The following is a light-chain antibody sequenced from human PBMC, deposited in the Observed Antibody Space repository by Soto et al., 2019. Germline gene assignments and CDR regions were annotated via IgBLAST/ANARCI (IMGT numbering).Light chain of an antibody. Sequence: EIVVTHSPATLSVSPGEGAALSCSASQSVSSSYLAWYQQKPGQAPRLLIYGASSRATGIPDRFSGSGSGTDFTLTISRLEPEDFAVYYCQQYGSSPTTFGQGTKVDIK. CDR1: QSVSSSY. J-gene: IGKJ1*01. V-gene: IGKV3-20*01. CDR2: GAS. CDR3: QQYGSSPTT.